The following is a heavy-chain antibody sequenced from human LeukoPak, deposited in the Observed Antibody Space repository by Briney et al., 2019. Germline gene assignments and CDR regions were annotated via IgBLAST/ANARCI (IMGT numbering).Heavy chain of an antibody. V-gene: IGHV3-23*01. CDR2: TRDSGSST. D-gene: IGHD1-26*01. CDR3: AKYGPQDSGSSHFDY. CDR1: GFTFSSYA. Sequence: AGGSLRLSCAASGFTFSSYAMSWVRQAPGKGLEWVSATRDSGSSTHYADSVKGRFTTSRDNSKNTLFLQMNSLRAEDTAIYYCAKYGPQDSGSSHFDYWGQGALVTVSS. J-gene: IGHJ4*02.